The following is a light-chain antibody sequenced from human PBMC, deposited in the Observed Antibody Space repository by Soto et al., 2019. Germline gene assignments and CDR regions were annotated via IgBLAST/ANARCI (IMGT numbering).Light chain of an antibody. Sequence: QSVLTQPPSVSAAAGQKVTISCSGSYSNIGSNFVSWYQHFPGSAPRLLIYDNSQRPSGIPDLFSGSKSGSSATLGITGLQTGDEADYYCGTWDSSLSVVLFGGGTQLTVL. CDR3: GTWDSSLSVVL. J-gene: IGLJ2*01. CDR1: YSNIGSNF. CDR2: DNS. V-gene: IGLV1-51*01.